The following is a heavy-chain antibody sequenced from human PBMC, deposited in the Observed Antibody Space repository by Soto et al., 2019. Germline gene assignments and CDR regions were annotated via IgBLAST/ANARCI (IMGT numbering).Heavy chain of an antibody. J-gene: IGHJ3*01. Sequence: SETLSLTCPISGGSVSPYYWSWIRQPPGKGLEWIGYIYYTGNTYYNPSLESRLSMSVDTSKNQFSLRLTSVTTADTALYYCARVLPGIAAAYDAFDVWGQGTMVTVSS. CDR2: IYYTGNT. CDR1: GGSVSPYY. CDR3: ARVLPGIAAAYDAFDV. D-gene: IGHD6-13*01. V-gene: IGHV4-59*02.